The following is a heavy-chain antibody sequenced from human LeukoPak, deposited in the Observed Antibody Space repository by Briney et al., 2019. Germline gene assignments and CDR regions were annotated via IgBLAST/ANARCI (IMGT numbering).Heavy chain of an antibody. V-gene: IGHV3-30*03. J-gene: IGHJ4*02. Sequence: GGSLRLSCAASGFTFSSYGMHWVRQAPGKGLEWVAVISYDGSNKYYADSVKGRFTISRDNSKNTLYLQMNSLRAEDTAVYYCARGGGYDFWRGYYRSSHYFDYWGQGTLVTVSS. CDR1: GFTFSSYG. CDR2: ISYDGSNK. D-gene: IGHD3-3*01. CDR3: ARGGGYDFWRGYYRSSHYFDY.